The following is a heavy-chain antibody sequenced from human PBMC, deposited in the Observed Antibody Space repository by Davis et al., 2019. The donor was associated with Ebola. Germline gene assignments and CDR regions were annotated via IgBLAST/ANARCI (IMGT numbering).Heavy chain of an antibody. CDR3: ARGGIASYYYYGMDV. V-gene: IGHV1-8*02. CDR2: MNPNSGNT. CDR1: GYTFTSYG. D-gene: IGHD6-13*01. J-gene: IGHJ6*02. Sequence: AASVKVSCKASGYTFTSYGISWVRQATGQGLEWMGWMNPNSGNTGYAQKFQGRVTMTRNTSISTAYMELSSLRSEDTAVYYCARGGIASYYYYGMDVWGQGTTVTVSS.